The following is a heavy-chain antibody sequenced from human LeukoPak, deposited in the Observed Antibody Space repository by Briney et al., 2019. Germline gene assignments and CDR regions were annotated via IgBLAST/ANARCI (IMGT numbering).Heavy chain of an antibody. J-gene: IGHJ5*01. CDR3: ARGPSGIAAAKCWFDS. CDR1: GYTFTGYY. CDR2: INPNSGGT. D-gene: IGHD6-13*01. V-gene: IGHV1-2*02. Sequence: ASVKVSCKASGYTFTGYYMHWVRQAPGQGLEWMGWINPNSGGTNYAQKFQGRVTMTRYTSISTAYMELSRLRSDDTAVYYCARGPSGIAAAKCWFDSWGQGALVTVSS.